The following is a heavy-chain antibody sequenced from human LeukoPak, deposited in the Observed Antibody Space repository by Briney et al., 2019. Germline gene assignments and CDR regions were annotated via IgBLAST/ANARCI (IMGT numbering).Heavy chain of an antibody. CDR1: GFTFSNYA. D-gene: IGHD1-26*01. CDR3: AKDLAGSGSYSFDY. Sequence: TGGSLRLSCAASGFTFSNYAMNWVRQAPGRGLEWVSAISGSGGSTYYADSVKGRFTISRDNSKNTLYQQMNSLRAEDTAVYYCAKDLAGSGSYSFDYWGQGTLVTVSS. V-gene: IGHV3-23*01. J-gene: IGHJ4*02. CDR2: ISGSGGST.